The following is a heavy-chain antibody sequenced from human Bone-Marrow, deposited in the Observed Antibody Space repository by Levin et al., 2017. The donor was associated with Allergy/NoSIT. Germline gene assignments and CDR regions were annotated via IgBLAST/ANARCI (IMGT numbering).Heavy chain of an antibody. CDR1: GGSFSGYY. Sequence: KSSETLSLTCAVYGGSFSGYYWSWIRQPPGKGLEWIGEINHSGSTNYNPSLKSRVTISVDTSKNQFSLKLSSVTAADTAVYYCARVLYCRSVRHTAKGAFDIWGQGTMVTVSS. D-gene: IGHD2-15*01. V-gene: IGHV4-34*01. CDR2: INHSGST. J-gene: IGHJ3*02. CDR3: ARVLYCRSVRHTAKGAFDI.